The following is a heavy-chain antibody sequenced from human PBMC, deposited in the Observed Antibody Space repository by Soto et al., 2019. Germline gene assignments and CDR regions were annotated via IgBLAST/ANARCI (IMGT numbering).Heavy chain of an antibody. V-gene: IGHV3-23*01. CDR3: AKDKHVVPAVFDY. D-gene: IGHD2-2*01. J-gene: IGHJ4*02. Sequence: EVQLLESGGGLVQPGGSLRLSCAASGFTFSSYAMSWVRQAPGKGLGWVSAISGSGGSTYYADSVKGRFTISRDNSKNTLYLQMNSLRAEDTAVYYCAKDKHVVPAVFDYWGQGTLVTVSS. CDR2: ISGSGGST. CDR1: GFTFSSYA.